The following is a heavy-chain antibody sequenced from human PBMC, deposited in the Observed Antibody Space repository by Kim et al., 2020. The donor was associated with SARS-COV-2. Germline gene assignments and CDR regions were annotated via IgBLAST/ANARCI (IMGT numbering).Heavy chain of an antibody. J-gene: IGHJ3*02. CDR3: ARDTSPGQGDDAFDI. Sequence: QGFTGRFVFSLDTSVSTAYLQISSLKAEDTAVYYCARDTSPGQGDDAFDIWGQGTMVTVSS. V-gene: IGHV7-4-1*02.